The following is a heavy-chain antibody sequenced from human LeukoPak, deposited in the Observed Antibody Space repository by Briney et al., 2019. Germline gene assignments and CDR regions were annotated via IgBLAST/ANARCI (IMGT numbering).Heavy chain of an antibody. CDR3: ARGGTMVLGY. J-gene: IGHJ4*02. CDR2: IYTSGST. Sequence: SETLSLTCTVSGGSISSGSYYWSWIRQPAGKGLEWIGRIYTSGSTNYNPSLKSRVTISVDTSKNQFSLKLSSVTAADTAVYYCARGGTMVLGYWGQGTLVTVSS. CDR1: GGSISSGSYY. V-gene: IGHV4-61*02. D-gene: IGHD3-10*01.